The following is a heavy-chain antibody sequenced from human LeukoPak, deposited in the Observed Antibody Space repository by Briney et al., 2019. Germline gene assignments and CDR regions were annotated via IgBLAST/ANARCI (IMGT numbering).Heavy chain of an antibody. Sequence: SETLSLTCGVSGGSVSSTNWWTWIRQPPGKGLEWIGEVHLDGRTNFNPSLKSRLTMSVDLSENHVSLKLTSVTAADTAVYYCARESGPYCPFGHWGQGTLVAVTS. CDR2: VHLDGRT. J-gene: IGHJ5*02. V-gene: IGHV4-4*02. CDR3: ARESGPYCPFGH. CDR1: GGSVSSTNW. D-gene: IGHD1-26*01.